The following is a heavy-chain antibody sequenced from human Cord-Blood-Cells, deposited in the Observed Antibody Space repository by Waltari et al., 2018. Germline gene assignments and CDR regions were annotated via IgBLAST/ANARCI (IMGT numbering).Heavy chain of an antibody. CDR2: IYWDDEK. CDR3: ALRNNFCSGYDY. V-gene: IGHV2-5*02. D-gene: IGHD3-3*01. J-gene: IGHJ4*02. CDR1: GLSLSTSGVG. Sequence: QITLNESGPTLVKPTQTLTLTCTFSGLSLSTSGVGVGWIRQPPGNALEWLARIYWDDEKRYSPSLKSRLTITNDTSKNQVVLTMTNMDAVYRATYYGALRNNFCSGYDYWGQGTLVTVSS.